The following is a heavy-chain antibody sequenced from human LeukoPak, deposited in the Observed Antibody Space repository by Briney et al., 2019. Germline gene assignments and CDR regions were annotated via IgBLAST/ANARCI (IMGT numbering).Heavy chain of an antibody. Sequence: ASVKVSCKASGYTFTSYYMHWVRQAPGQGLEWMGRINPNSGGTNYAQKFQGRVTMTRDTSISTAYMELSRLRSDDTAVYYCASLGSSTVTIDYWGQGTLVTVSS. CDR3: ASLGSSTVTIDY. V-gene: IGHV1-2*06. D-gene: IGHD4-17*01. CDR2: INPNSGGT. CDR1: GYTFTSYY. J-gene: IGHJ4*02.